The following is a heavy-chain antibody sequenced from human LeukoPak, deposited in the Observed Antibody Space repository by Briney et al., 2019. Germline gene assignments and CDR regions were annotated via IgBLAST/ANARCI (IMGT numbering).Heavy chain of an antibody. V-gene: IGHV3-23*01. CDR2: ISGGGEGT. J-gene: IGHJ4*02. D-gene: IGHD1-26*01. CDR1: GFTFSNYA. Sequence: GGSLRLSCAASGFTFSNYAMNWVRQAPGKGLEWVSGISGGGEGTFYADSVKGRFTISRDISKSTLLLQMNSLRVEDTAVYYCAKATGSYPSNPFDYWGQGTLVTVSS. CDR3: AKATGSYPSNPFDY.